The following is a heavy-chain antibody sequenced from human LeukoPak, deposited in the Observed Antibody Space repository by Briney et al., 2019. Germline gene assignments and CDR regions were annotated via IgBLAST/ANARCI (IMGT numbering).Heavy chain of an antibody. D-gene: IGHD2-2*01. CDR1: GYTLTELS. J-gene: IGHJ4*02. Sequence: SVKVSCKVSGYTLTELSMHWARQAPGRGLEWMGGIIPIFGTANYAQKFQGRVTITTDESTSTAYMELSSLRSEDTAVYYCARANGYCSSTSCYYFDYWGQGTLVTVSS. V-gene: IGHV1-69*05. CDR2: IIPIFGTA. CDR3: ARANGYCSSTSCYYFDY.